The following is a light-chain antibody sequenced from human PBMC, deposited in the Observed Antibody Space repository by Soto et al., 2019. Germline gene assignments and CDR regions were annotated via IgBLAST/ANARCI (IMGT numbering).Light chain of an antibody. CDR2: EVN. CDR3: SSYAASNNLV. V-gene: IGLV2-8*01. Sequence: QSVLTQPPSASGSPGQSVTISCTGTSSDVGGYNYVSWYQQHPGKAPKLMIYEVNKRPSGVAGRFSGSKSGNTASLTVSGLQAEDEADYYCSSYAASNNLVFGGGTKLTVL. CDR1: SSDVGGYNY. J-gene: IGLJ2*01.